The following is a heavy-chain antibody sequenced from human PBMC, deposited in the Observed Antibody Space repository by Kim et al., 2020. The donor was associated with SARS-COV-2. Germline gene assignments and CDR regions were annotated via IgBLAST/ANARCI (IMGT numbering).Heavy chain of an antibody. CDR3: ARVWFGGYGMDV. D-gene: IGHD3-10*01. Sequence: YYADSVKGRFTISRDNSKNTLYLQMNSLRAEDTAVYYCARVWFGGYGMDVWGQGTTVTVSS. V-gene: IGHV3-53*01. J-gene: IGHJ6*02.